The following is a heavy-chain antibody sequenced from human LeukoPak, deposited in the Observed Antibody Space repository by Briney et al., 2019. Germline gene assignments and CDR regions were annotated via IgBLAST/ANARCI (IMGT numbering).Heavy chain of an antibody. J-gene: IGHJ4*02. V-gene: IGHV4-59*01. CDR2: IYYSGRT. Sequence: SETLSLTCTVSGGSLSSYSWSWIRQPPGKGLEWIGYIYYSGRTVYNPSLKSRVTISLDTSKNQFSLRLSSVTAADTAVYYCASDYGSGSYRFDFWGQGTLVSVSS. CDR1: GGSLSSYS. D-gene: IGHD3-10*01. CDR3: ASDYGSGSYRFDF.